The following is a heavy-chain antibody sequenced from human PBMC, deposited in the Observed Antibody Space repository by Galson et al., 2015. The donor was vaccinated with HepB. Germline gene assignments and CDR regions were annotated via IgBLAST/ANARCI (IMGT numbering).Heavy chain of an antibody. V-gene: IGHV3-53*01. CDR2: IYSGGST. J-gene: IGHJ6*02. D-gene: IGHD3-10*01. CDR1: GFTVGSNY. Sequence: SLRLSCAASGFTVGSNYMSWVRQAPGKGLEWVSIIYSGGSTFYADSVKGRFTISRDNSKNTLFLQMNSLRAEDTAVYYCARDSDYGSLRPMGGMDVWGQGTTVTVSS. CDR3: ARDSDYGSLRPMGGMDV.